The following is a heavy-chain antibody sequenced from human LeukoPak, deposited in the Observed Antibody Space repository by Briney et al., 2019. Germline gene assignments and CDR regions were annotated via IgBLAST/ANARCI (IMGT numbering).Heavy chain of an antibody. J-gene: IGHJ4*02. CDR2: ISAYNGNT. D-gene: IGHD1-1*01. CDR3: ARFNPYNWNGGYYFDY. CDR1: GYTFTSYG. Sequence: ASVKVSCKASGYTFTSYGISWVRQAPGQGLEWMGWISAYNGNTNYAQKLQGRVTMTTDTSTSTAYMKLRSLRSDDTAVYYCARFNPYNWNGGYYFDYWGQGTLVTVSS. V-gene: IGHV1-18*01.